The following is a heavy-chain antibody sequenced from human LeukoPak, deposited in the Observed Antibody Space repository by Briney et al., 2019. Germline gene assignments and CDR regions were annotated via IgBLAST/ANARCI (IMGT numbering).Heavy chain of an antibody. V-gene: IGHV3-23*01. Sequence: GGSLRLSCAASGFTFTGHTMTWLRQAPGKGLEWVSIIGGRDDRTYYADSVKGRFTISRDNSKNTLYLQMNSLRGEDTTVYYCAKDPNPFYDFWSGYKWGQGTLVTVSS. CDR1: GFTFTGHT. D-gene: IGHD3-3*01. J-gene: IGHJ4*02. CDR3: AKDPNPFYDFWSGYK. CDR2: IGGRDDRT.